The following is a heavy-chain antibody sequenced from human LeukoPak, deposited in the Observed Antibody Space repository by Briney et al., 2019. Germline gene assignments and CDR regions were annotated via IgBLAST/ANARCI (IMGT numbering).Heavy chain of an antibody. J-gene: IGHJ5*02. Sequence: PSETLSLTCTVSGGSISSYYWSWLPPPAGKGLEWIGRIYISESTNYHPSLKSRVTMSVDTSKNQFSLKLSSVTAADTAVYYCARESVAYCGGDCYPWGWFDPWGQGTLVTVSS. CDR2: IYISEST. V-gene: IGHV4-4*07. CDR3: ARESVAYCGGDCYPWGWFDP. CDR1: GGSISSYY. D-gene: IGHD2-21*02.